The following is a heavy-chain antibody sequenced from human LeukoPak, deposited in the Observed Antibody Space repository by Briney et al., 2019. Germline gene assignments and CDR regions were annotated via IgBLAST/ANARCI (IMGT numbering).Heavy chain of an antibody. D-gene: IGHD2-15*01. CDR2: FNHSGRT. J-gene: IGHJ4*02. CDR3: VRGYGVVATSRGSAGPRYFDY. Sequence: SETLSLTCAVYGGSFSGYHWSWIPQPPGKGLEWIGEFNHSGRTNYNPSFTGRVTISVDTSKNHFSLKLSSVTAADRAVYYCVRGYGVVATSRGSAGPRYFDYWGQGTLVTVSS. CDR1: GGSFSGYH. V-gene: IGHV4-34*01.